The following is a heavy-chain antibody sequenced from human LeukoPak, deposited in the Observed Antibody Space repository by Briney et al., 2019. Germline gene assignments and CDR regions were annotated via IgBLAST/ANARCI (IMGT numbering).Heavy chain of an antibody. CDR3: ARLKGCSGGSCRLYYYYYYMDV. CDR2: IYYSDIT. D-gene: IGHD2-15*01. Sequence: SETLSLTCTVSGDSINRDIYYWGWIRQPPGKGLEWIGSIYYSDITYYNPSLKSRLTISVDTSTNQFSLKLRSVTAADTAVYYCARLKGCSGGSCRLYYYYYYMDVWGKGTTVTISS. CDR1: GDSINRDIYY. J-gene: IGHJ6*03. V-gene: IGHV4-39*01.